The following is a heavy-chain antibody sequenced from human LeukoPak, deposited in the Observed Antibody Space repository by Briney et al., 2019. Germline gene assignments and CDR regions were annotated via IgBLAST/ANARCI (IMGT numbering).Heavy chain of an antibody. J-gene: IGHJ3*02. Sequence: SETLSLTCTVSGGSTSSYYWSWIRQPPGKRLEWIGYVYYRGSTNYNPSPKSRVTISLDTSKNQFSLKLNSVTAADTAVYYCARSLDGYMPRDAFDIWGQGTMVTVSS. CDR1: GGSTSSYY. D-gene: IGHD5-24*01. CDR3: ARSLDGYMPRDAFDI. V-gene: IGHV4-59*01. CDR2: VYYRGST.